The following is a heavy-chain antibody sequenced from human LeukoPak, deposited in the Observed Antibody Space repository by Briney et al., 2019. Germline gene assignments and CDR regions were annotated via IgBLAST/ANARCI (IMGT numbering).Heavy chain of an antibody. CDR1: GFTFSNAW. CDR2: IKSKTDGGTT. D-gene: IGHD1-26*01. J-gene: IGHJ4*02. V-gene: IGHV3-15*01. CDR3: TTEGGLNSGSYSDY. Sequence: GGSLRLSCAASGFTFSNAWMSWVRQAPGKGLEWVGRIKSKTDGGTTDYAAPVKGRFTISRDDSKNTLYLQMNSLKTEDTAVYYCTTEGGLNSGSYSDYWGQGTLVTVSS.